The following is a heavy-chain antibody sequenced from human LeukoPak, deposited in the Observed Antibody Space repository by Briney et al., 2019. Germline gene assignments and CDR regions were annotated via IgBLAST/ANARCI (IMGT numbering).Heavy chain of an antibody. J-gene: IGHJ4*02. V-gene: IGHV3-11*01. CDR1: GFIFSNYW. CDR2: ISSSGSTI. Sequence: GGSLRLSCAASGFIFSNYWMHWVRQAPGKGLEWVSYISSSGSTIYYADSVKGRFTISRDNAKNSLYLQMNSLRAEDTAVYYCARCVARSGGSCYFEFWGQGTLVTVSS. D-gene: IGHD2-15*01. CDR3: ARCVARSGGSCYFEF.